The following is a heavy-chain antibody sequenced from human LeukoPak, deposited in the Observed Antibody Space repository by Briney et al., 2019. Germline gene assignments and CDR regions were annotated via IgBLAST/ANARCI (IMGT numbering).Heavy chain of an antibody. V-gene: IGHV4-34*01. Sequence: SETLSLTCAVYGGSFSGYYWSWIRQPPGKGLELIGEINHSGSTNYNPSLKSRVTISVDTSKNQFSLKLSSVTAADTAVYYCARFGAVYYYYGMDVWGQGTTVTVSS. CDR3: ARFGAVYYYYGMDV. CDR2: INHSGST. CDR1: GGSFSGYY. D-gene: IGHD3-3*01. J-gene: IGHJ6*02.